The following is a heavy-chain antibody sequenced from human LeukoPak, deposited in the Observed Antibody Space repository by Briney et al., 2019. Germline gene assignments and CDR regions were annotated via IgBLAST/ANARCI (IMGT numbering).Heavy chain of an antibody. V-gene: IGHV1-18*01. CDR3: ARDLYKGDP. D-gene: IGHD1-14*01. J-gene: IGHJ5*02. Sequence: ASVKVSCKASGYTFTSYGISWVRQAPGQGLEWMGWISAYNGNTNYAQKFQGRVTLTRDTSTSTVYMELSSLRSEDTAVYYCARDLYKGDPWGQGTLVTVSS. CDR1: GYTFTSYG. CDR2: ISAYNGNT.